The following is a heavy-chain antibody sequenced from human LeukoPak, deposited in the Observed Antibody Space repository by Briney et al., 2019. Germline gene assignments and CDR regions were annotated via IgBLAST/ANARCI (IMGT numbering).Heavy chain of an antibody. V-gene: IGHV1-69*13. D-gene: IGHD6-19*01. Sequence: ASVKVSCKASGGTFSSYAISWVRQAPGRGLEWMGGIIPIFGTANYAQKFQGRVTITADESTSTAYMKLSSLRSEDTAVYYCARDPGIAVAGTRYYYMDVWGKGTTVTVSS. CDR3: ARDPGIAVAGTRYYYMDV. CDR1: GGTFSSYA. J-gene: IGHJ6*03. CDR2: IIPIFGTA.